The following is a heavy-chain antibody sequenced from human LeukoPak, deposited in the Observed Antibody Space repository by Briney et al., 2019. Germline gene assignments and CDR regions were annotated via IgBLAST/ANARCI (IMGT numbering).Heavy chain of an antibody. CDR1: GFSFSDHY. Sequence: GGSLGLSCAASGFSFSDHYMDWVRLAPGKGLEWVGRIRNKANSYGTEYAASVKGRFTISRDDSKDSLYLQMNSLRFEDTALYYCTRVRLGAATRYFDYWGQGTLVTVSS. CDR2: IRNKANSYGT. V-gene: IGHV3-72*01. D-gene: IGHD1-26*01. J-gene: IGHJ4*02. CDR3: TRVRLGAATRYFDY.